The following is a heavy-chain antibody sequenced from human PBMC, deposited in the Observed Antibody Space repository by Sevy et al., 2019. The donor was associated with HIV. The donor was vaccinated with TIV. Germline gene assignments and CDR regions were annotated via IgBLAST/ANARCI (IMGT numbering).Heavy chain of an antibody. CDR2: IFPDDSDT. CDR3: ATSRSGYFDSSGYYIY. D-gene: IGHD3-22*01. Sequence: GESLKIFCQGSGYSFTSHWIGWVRHMPGKGLEWMGIIFPDDSDTRYSPSFQGQVTFSADKSINTAYLQWSSLKASDTAMYYCATSRSGYFDSSGYYIYWGQGTLVTVSS. CDR1: GYSFTSHW. J-gene: IGHJ4*02. V-gene: IGHV5-51*01.